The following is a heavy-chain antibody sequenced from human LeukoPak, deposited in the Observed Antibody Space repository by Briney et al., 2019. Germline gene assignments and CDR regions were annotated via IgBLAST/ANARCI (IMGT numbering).Heavy chain of an antibody. CDR2: VRPYNGDP. CDR3: ARPYSANWHPHPYRMDV. D-gene: IGHD1-1*01. V-gene: IGHV1-18*04. J-gene: IGHJ6*02. Sequence: TSVKVSCKASGDIFRRYGVTWARQAPGQGPEWMGRVRPYNGDPEYAQKFQGRVTMSTDTSTDTSYMELRSLGSDDTAVYYCARPYSANWHPHPYRMDVWGQGTTVIVSS. CDR1: GDIFRRYG.